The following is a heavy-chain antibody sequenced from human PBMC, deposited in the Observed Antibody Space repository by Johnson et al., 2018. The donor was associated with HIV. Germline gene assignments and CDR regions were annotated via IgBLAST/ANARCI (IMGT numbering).Heavy chain of an antibody. D-gene: IGHD1-26*01. V-gene: IGHV3-20*04. CDR1: GFIFADYG. CDR3: ARRDSGSLSFDI. Sequence: VQLVESGGGVVRPGGSLRLSCAVSGFIFADYGLSWVRQAPGRGLEWVSGINWNGGRIGYADSVKGRCTISRDNVRNSLYLQMNSLRAEDTAFYYCARRDSGSLSFDIWGQGTMVTVSS. CDR2: INWNGGRI. J-gene: IGHJ3*02.